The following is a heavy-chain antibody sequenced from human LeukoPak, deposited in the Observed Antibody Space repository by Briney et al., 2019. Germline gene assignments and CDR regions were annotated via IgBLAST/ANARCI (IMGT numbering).Heavy chain of an antibody. CDR2: IWYDGSNK. J-gene: IGHJ4*02. Sequence: PGGSLRLSCEASGSGFTFSNFGMSWVRQAPGKGLEWVAVIWYDGSNKYYADSVKGRFTISRDNSKNTLYLQMNSLRAEDTAVYYCAREDSSSWGYWGQGTLVTVSS. D-gene: IGHD6-13*01. V-gene: IGHV3-33*08. CDR1: GSGFTFSNFG. CDR3: AREDSSSWGY.